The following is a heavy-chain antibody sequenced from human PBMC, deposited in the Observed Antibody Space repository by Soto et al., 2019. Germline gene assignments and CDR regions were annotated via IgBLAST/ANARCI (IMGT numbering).Heavy chain of an antibody. CDR1: AFTFSSHA. D-gene: IGHD6-13*01. Sequence: LRLSCAASAFTFSSHAMHWVRQAPGKGLEWVAVITYDGTNKYYADSVKGRFTISRDNSKNTLYLQMNSLRAEDTAVYYCAKDRSGSWTFDYWGQGTLVTVSS. J-gene: IGHJ4*02. CDR2: ITYDGTNK. CDR3: AKDRSGSWTFDY. V-gene: IGHV3-30*18.